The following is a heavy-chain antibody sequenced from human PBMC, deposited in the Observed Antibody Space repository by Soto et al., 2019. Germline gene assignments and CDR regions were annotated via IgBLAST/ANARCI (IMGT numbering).Heavy chain of an antibody. V-gene: IGHV3-30*18. CDR3: AKDKAYSIRNWFDP. J-gene: IGHJ5*02. CDR2: ISYDGSNK. Sequence: GGSLRLSCAASGFTFSSYGMHWVRQAPGKGLEWVAVISYDGSNKYYADSVKGRFTISRDNSKNTLYLQMNSLRAEDTAVYYCAKDKAYSIRNWFDPWGQGTLVTVSS. CDR1: GFTFSSYG. D-gene: IGHD6-13*01.